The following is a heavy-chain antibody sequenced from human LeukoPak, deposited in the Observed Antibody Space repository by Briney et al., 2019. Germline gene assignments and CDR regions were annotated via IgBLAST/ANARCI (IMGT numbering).Heavy chain of an antibody. Sequence: SETLSLTCAVYGGSFSGYYWSWIRQPPGKGLEWIGEINHSGSTNYNPSLKSRVTISVDTSKNQFSLKLSSVTAADTAVYYCARDIVVLPAAIPHYYYYYGMDVWGQGTTVTVSS. CDR1: GGSFSGYY. J-gene: IGHJ6*02. D-gene: IGHD2-2*01. V-gene: IGHV4-34*01. CDR2: INHSGST. CDR3: ARDIVVLPAAIPHYYYYYGMDV.